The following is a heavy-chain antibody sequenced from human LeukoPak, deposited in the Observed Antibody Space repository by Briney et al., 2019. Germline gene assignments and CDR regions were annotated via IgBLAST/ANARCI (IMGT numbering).Heavy chain of an antibody. D-gene: IGHD1-26*01. CDR3: ARVGVVGNLFDY. Sequence: ASVKVSCKASGYTFTGYYMHWVRQAPGQGLEWMGWINPNSGGTNYAQKFQDRVTMTRDTSISTAYMELSRLRSDDTAVYYCARVGVVGNLFDYWGQGTLVTVSS. CDR1: GYTFTGYY. J-gene: IGHJ4*02. CDR2: INPNSGGT. V-gene: IGHV1-2*02.